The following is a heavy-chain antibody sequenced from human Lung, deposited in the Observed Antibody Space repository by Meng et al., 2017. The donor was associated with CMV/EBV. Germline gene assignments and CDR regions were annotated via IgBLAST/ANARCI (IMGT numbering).Heavy chain of an antibody. CDR3: ARGGGYCSGTTCYNDY. V-gene: IGHV4-34*01. CDR1: GGSFSGYY. CDR2: IDHSGST. Sequence: SESLSLXCAVYGGSFSGYYWTWIRHPPRKGLEWIGEIDHSGSTNYNPSLKSRVTISVDTSKGQFTLRLSSVNAADAAIYYCARGGGYCSGTTCYNDYWGQGXLVTVSS. D-gene: IGHD2-2*02. J-gene: IGHJ4*02.